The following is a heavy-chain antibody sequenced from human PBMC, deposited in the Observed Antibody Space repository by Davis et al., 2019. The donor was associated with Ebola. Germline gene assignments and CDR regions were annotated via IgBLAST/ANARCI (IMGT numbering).Heavy chain of an antibody. CDR2: ISGNSGSI. V-gene: IGHV3-9*01. Sequence: PGGSLRLSCVASGFRFSYYAMSWVRQAPGKGLEWVSGISGNSGSIGYAASVKGRFTIFRDNAKNSLFLQMNSLKPEDTALYYCAKDTGGEVPVTFYFDHWGQGSLVTVSS. D-gene: IGHD2/OR15-2a*01. J-gene: IGHJ4*02. CDR3: AKDTGGEVPVTFYFDH. CDR1: GFRFSYYA.